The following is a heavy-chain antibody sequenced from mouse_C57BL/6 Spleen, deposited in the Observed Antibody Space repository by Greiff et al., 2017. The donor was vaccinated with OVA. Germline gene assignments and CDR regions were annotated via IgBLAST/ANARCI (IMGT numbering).Heavy chain of an antibody. V-gene: IGHV1-42*01. J-gene: IGHJ3*01. CDR2: INPSTGGT. CDR1: GYSFTGYY. Sequence: VQLQQSGPELVKPGASVKISCKASGYSFTGYYMNWVKQSPEKSLEWIGEINPSTGGTTYNQKLKAKATLTVDKSSITAYMQLKSLTSDYSAVYYCARDYGSSSFAYWGQGTLVTVSA. CDR3: ARDYGSSSFAY. D-gene: IGHD1-1*01.